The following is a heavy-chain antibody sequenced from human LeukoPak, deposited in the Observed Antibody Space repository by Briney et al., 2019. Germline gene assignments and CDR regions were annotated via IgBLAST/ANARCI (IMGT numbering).Heavy chain of an antibody. D-gene: IGHD3-10*01. Sequence: GGSLRLSCAASGFTFSSYSMNWVRQAPGKGPEWVSSISTSTSYIYYADSVKGRFTISRDNAKNSLYLQMNSLRAEDTAVYYCARGMLRGVMDYWGQGTLVTVSS. CDR1: GFTFSSYS. CDR3: ARGMLRGVMDY. CDR2: ISTSTSYI. V-gene: IGHV3-21*01. J-gene: IGHJ4*02.